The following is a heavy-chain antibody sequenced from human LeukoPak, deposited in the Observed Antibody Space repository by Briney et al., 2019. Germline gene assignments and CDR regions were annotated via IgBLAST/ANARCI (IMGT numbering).Heavy chain of an antibody. J-gene: IGHJ4*02. Sequence: GGSLRLSCAASGFTFRSYSMNWVRQAPGKGLEWVSSIRSSSYIYYADSVKGRFTISRDNAKNSLYLQMNSLRAEDTAVYYCARGKVTTTGFLYYWGQGTLVSLSS. D-gene: IGHD4-17*01. CDR1: GFTFRSYS. CDR3: ARGKVTTTGFLYY. V-gene: IGHV3-21*01. CDR2: IRSSSYI.